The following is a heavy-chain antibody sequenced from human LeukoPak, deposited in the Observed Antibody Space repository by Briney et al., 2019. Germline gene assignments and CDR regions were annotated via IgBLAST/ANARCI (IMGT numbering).Heavy chain of an antibody. Sequence: SETLSLTCAVYGGSFSGYYWSWIRQAPGKGLEWIGEINHRGSINYNPSLKSRVTISVDTSKNQFSLKLSSVTAADTAVYYCARGREGPYGYLDYWGQGTLVIVSS. D-gene: IGHD4-17*01. CDR2: INHRGSI. V-gene: IGHV4-34*01. J-gene: IGHJ4*02. CDR1: GGSFSGYY. CDR3: ARGREGPYGYLDY.